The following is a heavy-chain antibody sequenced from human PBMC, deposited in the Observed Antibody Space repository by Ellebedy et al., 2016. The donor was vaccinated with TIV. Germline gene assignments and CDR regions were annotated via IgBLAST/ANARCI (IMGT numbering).Heavy chain of an antibody. Sequence: MPGGSLRLSCTVSGGSISSSSYYWGWIRQPPGKGLEWVGSAFYSGSTSYNPSLKSRVTISVDTSKNQFSLRLRSVTAADTAVYYCASGDGIAVADPFDYWGQGTLVTVSS. V-gene: IGHV4-39*01. D-gene: IGHD6-19*01. CDR3: ASGDGIAVADPFDY. J-gene: IGHJ4*02. CDR1: GGSISSSSYY. CDR2: AFYSGST.